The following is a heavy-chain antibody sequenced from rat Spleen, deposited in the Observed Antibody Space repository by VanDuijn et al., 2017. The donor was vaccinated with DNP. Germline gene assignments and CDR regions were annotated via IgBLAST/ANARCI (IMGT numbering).Heavy chain of an antibody. V-gene: IGHV5-35*01. CDR2: ITPDGSTT. CDR1: GFSFRSNW. CDR3: AGRGNTYHCYFDF. D-gene: IGHD4-2*01. J-gene: IGHJ1*01. Sequence: EVQLVESGGGSVQPGSPLKLSCAASGFSFRSNWLNWIRQAPGKGLEWVASITPDGSTTYYPDTVKGRFMISKDDDRNTGYLQMKNLRSEDTATYYCAGRGNTYHCYFDFWGPGTMVTVSS.